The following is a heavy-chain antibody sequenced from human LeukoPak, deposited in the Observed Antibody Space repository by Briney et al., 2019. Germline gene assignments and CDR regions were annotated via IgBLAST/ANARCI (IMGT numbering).Heavy chain of an antibody. D-gene: IGHD3-3*01. CDR1: GFPFKSYY. CDR3: ARQFYYFDF. CDR2: IKQDGSGT. V-gene: IGHV3-7*03. Sequence: GGSLRLSCAASGFPFKSYYMSWVRQAPGKGLEWVANIKQDGSGTYYVDTVKGRFTISRDNARNSLFLQMNSLRAEDTAVYYCARQFYYFDFWGQGTLVTVSS. J-gene: IGHJ4*02.